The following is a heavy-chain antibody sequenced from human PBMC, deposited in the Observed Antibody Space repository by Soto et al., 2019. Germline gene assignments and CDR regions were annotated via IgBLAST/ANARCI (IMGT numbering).Heavy chain of an antibody. J-gene: IGHJ4*02. CDR1: GFSFTSSA. CDR2: IAFLSGSR. D-gene: IGHD3-22*01. Sequence: SVKVSCTAYGFSFTSSAVPWLRQARGQRRQRIGGIAFLSGSRTDAEKLEERVSIIWDVPTSTSYMELSRLRSDDTAVYYCPPTSPDHHDRSGFWGYFDYWGQGALPTDSS. V-gene: IGHV1-58*01. CDR3: PPTSPDHHDRSGFWGYFDY.